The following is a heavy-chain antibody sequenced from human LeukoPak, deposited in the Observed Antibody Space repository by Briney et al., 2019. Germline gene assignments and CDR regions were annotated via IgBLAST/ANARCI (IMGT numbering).Heavy chain of an antibody. CDR2: INHSGST. CDR3: ARVVNYDYVSPLGWFDP. J-gene: IGHJ5*02. Sequence: SETLSLTCAVYGGSFSGYYWSWIRQPPGKGLEWIGGINHSGSTNYNPSLKSRVTISVDTSKNQFSLKLSSVTAADTAVYYCARVVNYDYVSPLGWFDPWGQGTLVTVSS. D-gene: IGHD3-16*01. CDR1: GGSFSGYY. V-gene: IGHV4-34*01.